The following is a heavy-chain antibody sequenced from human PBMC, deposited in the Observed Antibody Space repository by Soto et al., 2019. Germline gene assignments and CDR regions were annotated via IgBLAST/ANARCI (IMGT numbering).Heavy chain of an antibody. CDR3: ARDSLTTVNYYYYYMDV. D-gene: IGHD4-4*01. Sequence: EVQLVESGGGLVQPGGSLRLSCAASGFTFSSYWMSWVRQAPGKGLEWVANIKQDGSEKYYVDSVKGRFTISRDNAKNSLYLQMNSLRAEDTAVYYCARDSLTTVNYYYYYMDVWGKGTTVTVSS. J-gene: IGHJ6*03. V-gene: IGHV3-7*01. CDR2: IKQDGSEK. CDR1: GFTFSSYW.